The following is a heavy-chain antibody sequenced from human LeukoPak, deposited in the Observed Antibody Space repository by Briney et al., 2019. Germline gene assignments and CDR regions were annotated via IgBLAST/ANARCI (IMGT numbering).Heavy chain of an antibody. Sequence: PGGSLRLSCAASGFTFSSYGMHWVRQAPGKGLEWVAVIWYDGSNKYYADSVKGRFTISRDNSKNTLYLQMNSLRAEDTAVYYCARDRGHSYGYDLWGQGTLVTVSS. D-gene: IGHD5-18*01. CDR1: GFTFSSYG. J-gene: IGHJ4*02. V-gene: IGHV3-33*01. CDR2: IWYDGSNK. CDR3: ARDRGHSYGYDL.